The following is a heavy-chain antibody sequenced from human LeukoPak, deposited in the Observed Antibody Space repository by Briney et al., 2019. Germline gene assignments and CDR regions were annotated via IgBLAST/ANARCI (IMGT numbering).Heavy chain of an antibody. V-gene: IGHV3-7*01. J-gene: IGHJ4*02. Sequence: GGSLRLSCAASGFSFNSDWMGWVRQAPGKGLEWVANIKHDESEKNYLDSVKGRFTISRDNAQNSLYLQMNGLRVEDTAVYYCTRRLDDWGQGTLVTVSS. D-gene: IGHD3-16*01. CDR1: GFSFNSDW. CDR3: TRRLDD. CDR2: IKHDESEK.